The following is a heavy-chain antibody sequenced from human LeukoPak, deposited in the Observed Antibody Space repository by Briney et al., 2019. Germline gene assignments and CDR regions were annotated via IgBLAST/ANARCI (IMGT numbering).Heavy chain of an antibody. CDR1: GGSISSYY. V-gene: IGHV4-4*09. D-gene: IGHD3-16*01. CDR2: IYTSGST. CDR3: ARRRSTRGTITYEY. Sequence: PSETLSLTCTVSGGSISSYYWSWIRQPPGKGLEWIGYIYTSGSTNYNSSLKSRVTISVDTSKDPFSLKLSSVTAADTAVYYCARRRSTRGTITYEYWGQGTLVTVSS. J-gene: IGHJ4*02.